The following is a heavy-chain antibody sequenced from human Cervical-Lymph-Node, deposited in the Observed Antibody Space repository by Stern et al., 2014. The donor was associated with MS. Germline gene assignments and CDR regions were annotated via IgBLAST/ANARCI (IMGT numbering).Heavy chain of an antibody. CDR3: ARDGLLWFGESLYFND. Sequence: QVQLVQSGAEVKKPGASVKVSCKASGYTFNGYYLHWVRQAPGQGLEWMGLINPNKCGPNYAKKFQDRVTMARDTSITTAYMELSGLRPDDTAVYFWARDGLLWFGESLYFNDWGQGTVVTVSS. CDR2: INPNKCGP. D-gene: IGHD3-10*01. CDR1: GYTFNGYY. V-gene: IGHV1-2*06. J-gene: IGHJ4*02.